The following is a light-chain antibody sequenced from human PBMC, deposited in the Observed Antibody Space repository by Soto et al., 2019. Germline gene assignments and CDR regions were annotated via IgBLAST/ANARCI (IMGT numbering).Light chain of an antibody. Sequence: EIVLTQSPGTLSLSPGERATLSCRASQSVSSSYLAWYQQKPGQAPRLLIYCASSRATGIPDRFSGSGSGTDLTITISRLEPEDFAVYYCQQYGSSPRTFGPGTKVE. CDR2: CAS. CDR3: QQYGSSPRT. V-gene: IGKV3-20*01. J-gene: IGKJ1*01. CDR1: QSVSSSY.